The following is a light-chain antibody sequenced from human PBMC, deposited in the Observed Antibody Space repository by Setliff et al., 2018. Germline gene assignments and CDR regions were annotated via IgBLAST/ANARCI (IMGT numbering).Light chain of an antibody. CDR2: DVS. CDR1: SSDVGDYDY. J-gene: IGLJ1*01. V-gene: IGLV2-14*03. CDR3: SSYTSKSAPLDV. Sequence: QSVLTQPASVSGSPGQSITISCIGTSSDVGDYDYVSWYQHHPDEAPKLLIYDVSERPSGISDRFSASKSGNTASLTISRLQTEDEADYYCSSYTSKSAPLDVFGTGTKVTVL.